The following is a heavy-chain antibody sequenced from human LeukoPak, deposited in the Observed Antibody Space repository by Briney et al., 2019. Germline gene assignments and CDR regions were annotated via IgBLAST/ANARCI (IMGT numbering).Heavy chain of an antibody. V-gene: IGHV3-21*01. Sequence: GGSLRLSCADSGFTFSSYSMNWVCQAPGKGLEWVSSISSSSSYIYYADSVKGRFTISRDNAKNSLYLQMNSLRAEDTAVYYCARDGSYSSSWYFDYWGQGTLVTVSS. CDR3: ARDGSYSSSWYFDY. J-gene: IGHJ4*02. CDR2: ISSSSSYI. D-gene: IGHD6-13*01. CDR1: GFTFSSYS.